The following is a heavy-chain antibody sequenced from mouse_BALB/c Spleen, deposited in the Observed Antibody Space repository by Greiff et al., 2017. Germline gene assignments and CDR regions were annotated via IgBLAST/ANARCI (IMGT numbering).Heavy chain of an antibody. CDR2: ISDGGSYT. J-gene: IGHJ2*01. Sequence: EVKLMESGGGLVQPGGSRKLSCAASGFTFSDYYMYWVRQTPEKRLEWVATISDGGSYTYYPDSVKGRFTISRDNAKNNLYLQMSSLKSEDTAMYYCARGDYYGMGYWGQGTTLTVSS. D-gene: IGHD1-1*01. CDR3: ARGDYYGMGY. V-gene: IGHV5-4*02. CDR1: GFTFSDYY.